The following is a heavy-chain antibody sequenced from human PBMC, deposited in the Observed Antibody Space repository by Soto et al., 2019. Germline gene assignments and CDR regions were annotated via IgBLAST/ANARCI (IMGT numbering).Heavy chain of an antibody. CDR3: AEISRGYGSWGSFGS. V-gene: IGHV3-23*01. CDR1: GFTFSTYA. Sequence: EVQLLESGGGLVQPGGSLRLSCAASGFTFSTYAMTWVRQAPGKGLEWVSAISASGDSTYYADSVKGRFTISRDNSSNALYLQMNSLRPGDTAVYYCAEISRGYGSWGSFGSWGQGTLVTVSS. J-gene: IGHJ5*01. CDR2: ISASGDST. D-gene: IGHD3-10*01.